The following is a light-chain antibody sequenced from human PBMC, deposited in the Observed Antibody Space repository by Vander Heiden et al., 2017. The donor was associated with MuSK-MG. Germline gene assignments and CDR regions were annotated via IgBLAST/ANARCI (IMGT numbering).Light chain of an antibody. CDR1: QGISSY. CDR3: QQLNSYPHT. CDR2: AAS. Sequence: LLSSPPSFLSASVGDRVTITCRASQGISSYLAWYQQNPVKAPKLLIYAASSLQSGVPSRFSGSGSGTEFTLTISSLQPEDFATYYCQQLNSYPHTFGGGTKVEIK. J-gene: IGKJ4*01. V-gene: IGKV1-9*01.